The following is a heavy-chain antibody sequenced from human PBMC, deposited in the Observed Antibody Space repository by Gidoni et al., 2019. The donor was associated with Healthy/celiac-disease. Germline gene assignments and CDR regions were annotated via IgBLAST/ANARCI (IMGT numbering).Heavy chain of an antibody. CDR3: AKSYCSGGSCPEDY. CDR2: ISGSGGST. J-gene: IGHJ4*02. Sequence: EVQLLESGGGLVQPGGSLRLSCAASGFTLSSYAMSWVRQAPGKGLEWVSAISGSGGSTYYADSVKGRFTISRDNSKNTLYLQMNSLRAEDTAVYYCAKSYCSGGSCPEDYWGQGTLVTVSS. CDR1: GFTLSSYA. D-gene: IGHD2-15*01. V-gene: IGHV3-23*01.